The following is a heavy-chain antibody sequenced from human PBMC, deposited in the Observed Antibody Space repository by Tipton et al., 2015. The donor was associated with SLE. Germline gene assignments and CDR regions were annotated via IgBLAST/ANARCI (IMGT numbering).Heavy chain of an antibody. CDR3: ARGLVDSRSYWLKWFDP. Sequence: TLSLTCTVSGGSISSSSYYWSWIRQHPGKGLEWIGYVQYSGSTYYNPSLKSRLSMSVDTSKNEFSLEVSSVTAADTAVYYCARGLVDSRSYWLKWFDPWGQGTLVTVSS. V-gene: IGHV4-31*03. J-gene: IGHJ5*02. CDR1: GGSISSSSYY. CDR2: VQYSGST. D-gene: IGHD3-10*01.